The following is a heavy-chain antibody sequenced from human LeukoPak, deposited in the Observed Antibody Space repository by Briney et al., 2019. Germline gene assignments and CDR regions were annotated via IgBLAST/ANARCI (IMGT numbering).Heavy chain of an antibody. Sequence: PGGSLRLSCAASGFTFSSYAMSWVRQAPGKGLEWVSAISGSGGSTYYADSVKGRFTISRDNSKNTLYLQMNSLRAEDTAVYYCAKIYDILTGYPLNGMDVWGQGTTVTVSS. J-gene: IGHJ6*02. CDR3: AKIYDILTGYPLNGMDV. D-gene: IGHD3-9*01. CDR1: GFTFSSYA. CDR2: ISGSGGST. V-gene: IGHV3-23*01.